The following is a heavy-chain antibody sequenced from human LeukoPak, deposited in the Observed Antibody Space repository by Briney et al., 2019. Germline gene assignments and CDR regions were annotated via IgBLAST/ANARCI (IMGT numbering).Heavy chain of an antibody. Sequence: GGSLRLSCAASGFTFSSYAMSWVRQAPGKGLEWVSGISGSGGSTYYADSVKGRFTVSRDNSKNTLYLQMNSLTADDTAVYYCSKDRPRVGPMLDAFDIWGQGTMVTVSS. CDR2: ISGSGGST. CDR3: SKDRPRVGPMLDAFDI. J-gene: IGHJ3*02. V-gene: IGHV3-23*01. CDR1: GFTFSSYA. D-gene: IGHD1-26*01.